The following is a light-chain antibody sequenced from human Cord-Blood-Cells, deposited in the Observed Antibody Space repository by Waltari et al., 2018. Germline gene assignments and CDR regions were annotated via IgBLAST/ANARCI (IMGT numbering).Light chain of an antibody. Sequence: QSALTQPASVSGSPGPSTTISCTGTSSHVGSYNLVSWYHQHPGKAPKLMIYEGSKRPSGVSNRFSGSKSGNTASLTISGLQAEDEADYYCCSYAGSSTWVFGGGTKLTVL. CDR2: EGS. CDR3: CSYAGSSTWV. J-gene: IGLJ3*02. V-gene: IGLV2-23*01. CDR1: SSHVGSYNL.